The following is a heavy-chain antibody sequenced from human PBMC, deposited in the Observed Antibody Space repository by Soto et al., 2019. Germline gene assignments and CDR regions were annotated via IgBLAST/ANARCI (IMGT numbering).Heavy chain of an antibody. V-gene: IGHV4-61*08. J-gene: IGHJ6*04. Sequence: SETLSLTCTVSGGSVSSGDYFWSWLRQSPGKRLEWIAYIYYSGSTNYNPSLKSRATISVDTSKSQVSLTLTSMTAADAALYYCARSPNYYYYGFDVWGKGTAVTVSS. CDR3: ARSPNYYYYGFDV. CDR1: GGSVSSGDYF. CDR2: IYYSGST. D-gene: IGHD3-10*01.